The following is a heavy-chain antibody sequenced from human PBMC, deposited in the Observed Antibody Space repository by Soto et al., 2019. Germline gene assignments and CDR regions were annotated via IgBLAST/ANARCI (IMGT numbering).Heavy chain of an antibody. J-gene: IGHJ4*02. CDR3: ARVDCSSTSCYRAPNYFDY. CDR1: GGSISSYY. CDR2: IYTSGST. Sequence: PSETLSLTCTVSGGSISSYYWSWIRQPAGKGLEWIGRIYTSGSTNYNPSLKSRVTMSVDTSKNQFSLKLSSVTAAYTAVYYCARVDCSSTSCYRAPNYFDYWGQGTLVTVSS. D-gene: IGHD2-2*01. V-gene: IGHV4-4*07.